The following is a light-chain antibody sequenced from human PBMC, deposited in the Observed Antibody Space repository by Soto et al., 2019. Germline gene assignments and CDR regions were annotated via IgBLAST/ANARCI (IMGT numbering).Light chain of an antibody. V-gene: IGKV1-39*01. CDR3: QQSYSTLGFT. J-gene: IGKJ3*01. Sequence: DIEMTQSPSSLSASVGDRATITCRASQSISSYLNWYQHKPGKAXKLLIYAASSLQSGVPSRFSGSGSGTDFTLTISSLQPEDFATYYCQQSYSTLGFTFGPGTKVDIK. CDR2: AAS. CDR1: QSISSY.